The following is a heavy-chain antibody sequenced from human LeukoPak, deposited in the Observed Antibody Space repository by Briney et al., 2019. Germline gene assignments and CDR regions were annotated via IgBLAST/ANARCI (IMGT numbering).Heavy chain of an antibody. CDR1: GGTFSSYT. CDR3: ARDGRTGNDY. D-gene: IGHD7-27*01. CDR2: VIPILGIA. J-gene: IGHJ4*02. V-gene: IGHV1-69*04. Sequence: ASVKGSCKASGGTFSSYTISWGRQAPGQGLECMGRVIPILGIANYAQKFQGRVTITADKSTSTAYMEPSSLRSEDTAVYYCARDGRTGNDYWGQGTLVTVSS.